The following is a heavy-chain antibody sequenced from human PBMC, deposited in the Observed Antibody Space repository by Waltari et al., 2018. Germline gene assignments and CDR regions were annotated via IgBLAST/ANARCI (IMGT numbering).Heavy chain of an antibody. D-gene: IGHD3-10*01. CDR3: ARTNGGIYGLGSSPTDQYYFYMDV. CDR2: FYSNGST. J-gene: IGHJ6*03. V-gene: IGHV4-4*07. CDR1: GGSFSTYY. Sequence: VQLQESGPRLVKPSETLSLKCSVSGGSFSTYYWTWIRQPAGKGLEWIGRFYSNGSTNDNPTLKRRVIMSVDTSKTYFALKLTSVTTADTAVYYCARTNGGIYGLGSSPTDQYYFYMDVWGKGTTVTVSS.